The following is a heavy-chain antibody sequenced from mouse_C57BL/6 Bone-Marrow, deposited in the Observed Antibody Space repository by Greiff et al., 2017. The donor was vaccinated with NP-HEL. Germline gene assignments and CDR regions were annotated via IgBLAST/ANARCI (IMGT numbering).Heavy chain of an antibody. CDR3: AVFYYYGSRGFAY. Sequence: HLQQSVAELVRPGASVKLSCTASGFNIKNTYMHWVKQRSEQGLEWIGRIDPANGNTKYAPKFQGKATITADTSSNPAYLQLSSLTSEDTAIYYCAVFYYYGSRGFAYWGQGTLVTVSA. V-gene: IGHV14-3*01. CDR1: GFNIKNTY. D-gene: IGHD1-1*01. CDR2: IDPANGNT. J-gene: IGHJ3*01.